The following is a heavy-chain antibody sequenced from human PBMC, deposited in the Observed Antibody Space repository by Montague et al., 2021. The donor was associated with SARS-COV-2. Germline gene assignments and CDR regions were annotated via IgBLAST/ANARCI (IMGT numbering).Heavy chain of an antibody. CDR3: AKVAGRHDTFDI. Sequence: SETLSLTCTVSGYSISTGYYWGWIRQPPGKGLEWIGTIYHSESTYFNPSLKSRVTISVDTSKNQFSLNLSSLTAADTAVYYCAKVAGRHDTFDIWGRGTMVTVSS. J-gene: IGHJ3*02. V-gene: IGHV4-38-2*02. CDR1: GYSISTGYY. CDR2: IYHSEST. D-gene: IGHD6-19*01.